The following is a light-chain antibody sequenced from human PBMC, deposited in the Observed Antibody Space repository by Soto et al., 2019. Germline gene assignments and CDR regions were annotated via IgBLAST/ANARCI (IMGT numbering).Light chain of an antibody. V-gene: IGLV1-51*01. CDR3: GTWDSSVSAYV. CDR1: SSNIGNNY. CDR2: DNN. J-gene: IGLJ1*01. Sequence: SVLTEPPSGSAAPGQKATISCSGSSSNIGNNYVSWYQQPPGTAPTLLIYDNNKRPSGIPDRFSDSKSGTSATLAITGLQTGDEADYYCGTWDSSVSAYVFGTGSKVTVL.